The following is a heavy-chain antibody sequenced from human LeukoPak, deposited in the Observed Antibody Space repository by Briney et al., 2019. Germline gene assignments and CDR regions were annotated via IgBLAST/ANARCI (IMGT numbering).Heavy chain of an antibody. V-gene: IGHV4-59*01. J-gene: IGHJ4*02. Sequence: SETLSLTRTVSGGSISGYYWSWIRQPPGKGLEWIGYIYYSGGTTYNPSLKSRVTISVDTSKNQYSLKLSSVTAADTAMYYCARGTSNTAWHWVYWGQGTLVIVSS. CDR3: ARGTSNTAWHWVY. D-gene: IGHD1-1*01. CDR2: IYYSGGT. CDR1: GGSISGYY.